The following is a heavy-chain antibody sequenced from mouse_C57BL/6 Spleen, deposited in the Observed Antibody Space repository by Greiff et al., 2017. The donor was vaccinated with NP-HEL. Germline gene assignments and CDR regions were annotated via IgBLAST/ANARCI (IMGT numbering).Heavy chain of an antibody. CDR1: GYTFTSYW. J-gene: IGHJ3*01. D-gene: IGHD2-1*01. CDR3: AREGFYYGNYELAY. CDR2: IDPSDSYT. V-gene: IGHV1-69*01. Sequence: QVQLKQPGAELVMPGASVKLSCKASGYTFTSYWMHWVKQRPGQGLEWIGEIDPSDSYTNYNQKFKGKSTLTVDKSSSTAYMQLSSLTSEDSAVYYCAREGFYYGNYELAYWGQGTLVTVSA.